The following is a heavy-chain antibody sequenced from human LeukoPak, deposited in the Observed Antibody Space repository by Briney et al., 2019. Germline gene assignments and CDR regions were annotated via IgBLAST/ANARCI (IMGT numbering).Heavy chain of an antibody. D-gene: IGHD4-17*01. CDR2: IYYSGST. CDR1: GGSISSSSYY. J-gene: IGHJ5*02. V-gene: IGHV4-39*01. CDR3: ARIDYGWFDP. Sequence: PSETLSLTCTVSGGSISSSSYYWGWIPQPPGKGLEWIGSIYYSGSTYYNPSLKSRVTISVDTSKNQFSLKLSSVTAADTAVYYCARIDYGWFDPWGQGTLVTVSS.